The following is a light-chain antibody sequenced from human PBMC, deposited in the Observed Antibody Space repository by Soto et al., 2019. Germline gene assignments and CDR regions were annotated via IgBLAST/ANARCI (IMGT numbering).Light chain of an antibody. CDR3: QSYDNNNHVV. CDR1: SGSIATYY. V-gene: IGLV6-57*04. Sequence: LTQPHSVSESPGKTVTISCTRSSGSIATYYVQWYQQRPGSAPTTVIYEDKQRPSGVPDRFSGSIDSSSNSASLTISGLRTEDEADYYCQSYDNNNHVVFGGGTKLTVL. J-gene: IGLJ2*01. CDR2: EDK.